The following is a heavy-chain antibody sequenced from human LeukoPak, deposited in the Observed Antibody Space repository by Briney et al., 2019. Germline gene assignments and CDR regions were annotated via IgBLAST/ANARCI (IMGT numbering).Heavy chain of an antibody. CDR1: GFTFSSYS. CDR2: ISSGSSYT. V-gene: IGHV3-21*01. Sequence: GGSLRLSCAASGFTFSSYSMNWVRQAPGKGLEWVSSISSGSSYTYFADPVKGRFTISRDNAKNSLYLQMNSLRAEDTAVYYCARGDKYIAFSPPLQGFDYWGQGTLVTVSS. J-gene: IGHJ4*02. D-gene: IGHD3-3*02. CDR3: ARGDKYIAFSPPLQGFDY.